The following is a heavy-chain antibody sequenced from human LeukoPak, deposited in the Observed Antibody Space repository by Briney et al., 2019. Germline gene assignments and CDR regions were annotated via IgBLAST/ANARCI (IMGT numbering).Heavy chain of an antibody. V-gene: IGHV5-51*01. J-gene: IGHJ4*02. CDR3: ARGANYNWIFFDY. Sequence: GESLKISCKGSGYSFTNYWIGWVRQMPGKGLEWMAIIYPGDSDIRYSPSFQGQVTVSGDKSIRTAYLQWSSLRASDTAMYYCARGANYNWIFFDYWGQGTLVTVSS. CDR2: IYPGDSDI. D-gene: IGHD1-20*01. CDR1: GYSFTNYW.